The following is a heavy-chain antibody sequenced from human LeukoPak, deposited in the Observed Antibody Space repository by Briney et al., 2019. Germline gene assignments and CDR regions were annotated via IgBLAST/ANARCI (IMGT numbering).Heavy chain of an antibody. D-gene: IGHD3-22*01. CDR3: ARGHPSTYYDSSGYYSYYFDY. CDR1: GYTFTSYG. Sequence: ASVKLSCKASGYTFTSYGISWMRHAPGQGLEWMGWISAYNGNTNYAQKLQGRVTMTTDTSTSTAYMELRSLRSDDTAVYYCARGHPSTYYDSSGYYSYYFDYWGQGTLVTVSS. V-gene: IGHV1-18*01. J-gene: IGHJ4*02. CDR2: ISAYNGNT.